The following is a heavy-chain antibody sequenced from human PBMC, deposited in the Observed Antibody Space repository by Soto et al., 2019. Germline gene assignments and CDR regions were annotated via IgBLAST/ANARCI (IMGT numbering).Heavy chain of an antibody. CDR1: GFTFSSYW. CDR3: ARSFADTRYYYGMYV. J-gene: IGHJ6*02. D-gene: IGHD5-18*01. Sequence: PGGSLRLSCAASGFTFSSYWMSWVRQAPGKGLEWVANIKQDGSEKYYVDSVKGRFTISRDNAKNSLYLQMNSLRAEDTAVYYCARSFADTRYYYGMYVWGQGTTVTVSS. V-gene: IGHV3-7*05. CDR2: IKQDGSEK.